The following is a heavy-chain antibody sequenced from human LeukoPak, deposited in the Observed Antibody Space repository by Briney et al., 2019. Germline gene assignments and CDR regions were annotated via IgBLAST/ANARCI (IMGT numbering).Heavy chain of an antibody. J-gene: IGHJ4*02. CDR1: GGSISSYY. D-gene: IGHD3-22*01. CDR3: ARKPIVNSAWYYFDY. Sequence: SETLSLTCTVSGGSISSYYWSWIRQPPGKGLEWIGYVYHSGYTYYSTSLKSRVTISVDRSRNQFSLKLSSVTAADTAVYYCARKPIVNSAWYYFDYWGQGTLVTVSS. CDR2: VYHSGYT. V-gene: IGHV4-59*12.